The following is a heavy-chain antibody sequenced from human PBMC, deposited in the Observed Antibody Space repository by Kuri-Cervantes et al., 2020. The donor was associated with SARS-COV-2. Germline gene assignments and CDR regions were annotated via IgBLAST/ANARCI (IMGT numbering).Heavy chain of an antibody. CDR2: ISYDGSNK. CDR1: GFTFSSYG. CDR3: ARSCTYARCSEYFQH. D-gene: IGHD2-8*01. J-gene: IGHJ1*01. V-gene: IGHV3-30*03. Sequence: GESLKISCAASGFTFSSYGMHWVRQAPGKGLEWVAVISYDGSNKYYADSVKGQFTISRDISKNTVFLQMNRLRPEDTAVYYCARSCTYARCSEYFQHWGQGTLVTVSS.